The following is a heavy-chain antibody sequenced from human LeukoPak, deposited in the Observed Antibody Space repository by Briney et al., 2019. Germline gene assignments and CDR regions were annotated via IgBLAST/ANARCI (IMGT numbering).Heavy chain of an antibody. J-gene: IGHJ3*02. CDR1: GYTFTAHY. CDR3: ARDYYDNSGFGAFDI. Sequence: ASVKVSCKASGYTFTAHYMHWVRQAPGQGLEWMGWINPNSGGTKYAQNFQGRVTMTRDTSIRTVYMELSRLRYDDTAVYYCARDYYDNSGFGAFDIWGQGTMVTVSS. CDR2: INPNSGGT. V-gene: IGHV1-2*02. D-gene: IGHD3-22*01.